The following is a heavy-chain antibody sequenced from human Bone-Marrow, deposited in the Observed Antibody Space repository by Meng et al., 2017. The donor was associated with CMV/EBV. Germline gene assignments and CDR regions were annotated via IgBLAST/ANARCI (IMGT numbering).Heavy chain of an antibody. CDR1: GYTFDKYW. J-gene: IGHJ3*01. CDR3: ARTDTEGYCSGTSCFDAFDV. CDR2: IFPGDSET. Sequence: GESLKISCKAFGYTFDKYWIGWVRQMPGKGLDWMAIIFPGDSETRYNPSFEGQVTISADKSISTTYLQWSSLKASDTAIYFCARTDTEGYCSGTSCFDAFDVWGQGTVVTASS. D-gene: IGHD2-15*01. V-gene: IGHV5-51*01.